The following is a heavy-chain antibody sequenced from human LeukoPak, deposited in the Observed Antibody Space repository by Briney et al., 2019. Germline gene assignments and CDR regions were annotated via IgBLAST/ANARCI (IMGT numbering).Heavy chain of an antibody. V-gene: IGHV3-23*01. J-gene: IGHJ4*02. D-gene: IGHD2-15*01. CDR3: AKASHCSGGSCYSVSPFD. CDR1: GFTFSSYA. Sequence: GGSLRLSCAASGFTFSSYAMSWVRQAPGKGLEWVSAISGSGGSTYYADSVKGRFTISRDNSKNTLYLQMNSLRAEDTAVYYCAKASHCSGGSCYSVSPFDWGQGTLVTVSS. CDR2: ISGSGGST.